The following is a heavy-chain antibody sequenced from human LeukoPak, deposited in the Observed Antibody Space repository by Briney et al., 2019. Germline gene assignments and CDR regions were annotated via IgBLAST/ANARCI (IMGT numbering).Heavy chain of an antibody. CDR3: AREGIAAAFDY. CDR1: GGSISIGDYY. Sequence: PSQTLSLTCTISGGSISIGDYYWSWIRQPPGKGLEWIGYIYYTGSTYYNPSLKSRVTISVDTSKNQFSLKLSSVTAADTAVYYCAREGIAAAFDYWGQGTLVTVSS. J-gene: IGHJ4*02. D-gene: IGHD6-13*01. V-gene: IGHV4-30-4*01. CDR2: IYYTGST.